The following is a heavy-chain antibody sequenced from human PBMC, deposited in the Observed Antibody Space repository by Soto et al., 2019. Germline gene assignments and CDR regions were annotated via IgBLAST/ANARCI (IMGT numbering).Heavy chain of an antibody. Sequence: QVKLVESGGGVVQPGRSLRLSCAASGLTFRNYGMHWVRQAPGKGLEWVAVILYDGSNQYYADSVTGRFIISRDNSKNTLYLHMNSLRAEDTAVYYCANLVYHSSGYYIQNWGQGTLVTVSS. CDR2: ILYDGSNQ. CDR3: ANLVYHSSGYYIQN. CDR1: GLTFRNYG. V-gene: IGHV3-30*18. D-gene: IGHD3-22*01. J-gene: IGHJ1*01.